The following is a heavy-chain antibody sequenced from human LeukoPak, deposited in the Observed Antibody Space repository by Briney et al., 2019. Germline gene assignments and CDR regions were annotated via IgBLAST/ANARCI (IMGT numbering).Heavy chain of an antibody. CDR2: IYYSGST. J-gene: IGHJ5*02. Sequence: SETLSLTRTVSGGSISSYYWSWIRQPPGKGLEWIGYIYYSGSTNYNPSLKSRVTISVDTSKNQFSLKLSSVTAADTAVYYCAGSTIAVAGSLHWFDPWGQGTLVTVSS. V-gene: IGHV4-59*01. CDR3: AGSTIAVAGSLHWFDP. D-gene: IGHD6-19*01. CDR1: GGSISSYY.